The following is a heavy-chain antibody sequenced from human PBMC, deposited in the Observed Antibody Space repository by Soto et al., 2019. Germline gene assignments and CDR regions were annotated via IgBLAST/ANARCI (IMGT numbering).Heavy chain of an antibody. CDR1: GYTFTTYG. CDR2: ISAYNGNT. V-gene: IGHV1-18*01. J-gene: IGHJ4*02. Sequence: QVQLVQSGAEVKKPGASVKVSCKTSGYTFTTYGISWVRQAPGQGLEWMGWISAYNGNTNYPQKFQGRVTVTTDPTTNPANMELMILRSDETAVYYCARANDFGMAPLWGQAPLVTVSS. D-gene: IGHD3-3*01. CDR3: ARANDFGMAPL.